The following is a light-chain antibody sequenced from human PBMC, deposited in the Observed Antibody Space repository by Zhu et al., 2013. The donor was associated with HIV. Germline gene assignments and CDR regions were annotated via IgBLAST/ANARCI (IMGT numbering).Light chain of an antibody. J-gene: IGLJ3*02. V-gene: IGLV1-40*01. Sequence: QSVLTQPPSVSGTPGQRVTISCTGSNSNIGAGYDVHWYQHLPGRAPKLLIYLNINRPSGVPDRFSGSRSGTSASLAITGLQAEDEADYYCQSYDRALSGRVFGGGTKLTVL. CDR1: NSNIGAGYD. CDR3: QSYDRALSGRV. CDR2: LNI.